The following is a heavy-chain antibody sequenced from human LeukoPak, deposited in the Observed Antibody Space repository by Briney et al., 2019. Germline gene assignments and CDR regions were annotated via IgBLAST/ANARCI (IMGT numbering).Heavy chain of an antibody. D-gene: IGHD4-23*01. CDR1: GGSISSYY. CDR2: IYYSGST. Sequence: SETLSLTCTVSGGSISSYYWSWIRQPPGKGLEWIGYIYYSGSTNYNPSLKSRVTISVDTSKNQFSLKLSSVTAADTAVYYCAGGGNLSPGFDPWGQGTLVTVSS. V-gene: IGHV4-59*01. CDR3: AGGGNLSPGFDP. J-gene: IGHJ5*02.